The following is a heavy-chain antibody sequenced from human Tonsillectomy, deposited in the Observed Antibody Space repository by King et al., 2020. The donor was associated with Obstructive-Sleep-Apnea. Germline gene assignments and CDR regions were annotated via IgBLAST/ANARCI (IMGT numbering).Heavy chain of an antibody. V-gene: IGHV3-33*06. CDR1: GFTFSSYG. CDR3: AKPQGIAVASFDY. Sequence: VQLVESGGGVVQPGRSLRLSCAASGFTFSSYGMHWVRQAPGKGLEWVAVIWYDGSNKYYADSVKGRFTISRDNSKNTLCLQMNSLRAEDTALYYCAKPQGIAVASFDYWGQGTLVTVSS. D-gene: IGHD6-19*01. J-gene: IGHJ4*02. CDR2: IWYDGSNK.